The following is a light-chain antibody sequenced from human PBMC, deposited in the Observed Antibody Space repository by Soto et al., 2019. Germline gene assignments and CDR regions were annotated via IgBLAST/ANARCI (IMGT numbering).Light chain of an antibody. CDR1: SSDVGGYNY. J-gene: IGLJ3*02. CDR3: SSYAGSNTFVV. V-gene: IGLV2-8*01. CDR2: EVN. Sequence: QSALTQPPSASGSPGQSVTISCTGTSSDVGGYNYVSWYQQHPGKAPKLMIYEVNKRPSGVPDRFSGSKSDNTASLTVSGLQAEDEADYYCSSYAGSNTFVVFGGGTKVTVL.